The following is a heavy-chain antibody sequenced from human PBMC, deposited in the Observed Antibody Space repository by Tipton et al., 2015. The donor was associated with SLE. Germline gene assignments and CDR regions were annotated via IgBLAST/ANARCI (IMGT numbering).Heavy chain of an antibody. V-gene: IGHV4-59*01. CDR2: IYYSGST. Sequence: LRLSCTVSGGSISSYYWSWIRQPPGKGLEWIGYIYYSGSTNYNPSLKSRVTISVDTSKNQFSLKLSSVTAADTAVYYCARGGVGGSSSYYFDYWGQGTLVTVSS. CDR1: GGSISSYY. J-gene: IGHJ4*02. D-gene: IGHD6-6*01. CDR3: ARGGVGGSSSYYFDY.